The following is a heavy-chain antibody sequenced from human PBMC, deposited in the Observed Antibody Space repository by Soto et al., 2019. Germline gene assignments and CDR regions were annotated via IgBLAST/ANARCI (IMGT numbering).Heavy chain of an antibody. Sequence: GPGPVSTSETLSLTCTVSGGSVSSGTYFWSWIRQPPGKGLEWLGNIYYSGSTNYNPSLKSRGIISVDPSKNQFSLKLTSVTAADTAVYYCARDLRGYDSSGYYYNWFDPWGQGTLVTVSS. CDR2: IYYSGST. V-gene: IGHV4-61*01. D-gene: IGHD3-22*01. CDR3: ARDLRGYDSSGYYYNWFDP. J-gene: IGHJ5*02. CDR1: GGSVSSGTYF.